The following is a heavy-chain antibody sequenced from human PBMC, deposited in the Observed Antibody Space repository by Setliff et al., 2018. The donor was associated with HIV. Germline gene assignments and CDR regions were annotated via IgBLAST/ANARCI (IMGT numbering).Heavy chain of an antibody. V-gene: IGHV4-4*08. Sequence: PSETLSLTCTVSGGSMSTYYWSWIRQPPGKGLEWIGYIYTSGSTNYNPSLRSRVTISVDTSKNQFSLKLSSVTAADTAVYYCARGARLLAGYSDRWDYYYMAVWGKGTTVTVSS. CDR3: ARGARLLAGYSDRWDYYYMAV. CDR1: GGSMSTYY. D-gene: IGHD6-13*01. J-gene: IGHJ6*03. CDR2: IYTSGST.